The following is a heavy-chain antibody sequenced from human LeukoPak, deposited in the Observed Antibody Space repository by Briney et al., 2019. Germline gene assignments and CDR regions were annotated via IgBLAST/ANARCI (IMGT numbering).Heavy chain of an antibody. V-gene: IGHV3-30*19. CDR1: GFTFSSYG. D-gene: IGHD6-19*01. Sequence: GGSLRLSCAASGFTFSSYGMHWVRQAPGKGLEWVAVIFYDGSEKYYADSMGGRFTISRDNSKNTVYLQLSSLRTEDTAVYYCARGEAVAGTGFLVYWGHGTLVSVSS. J-gene: IGHJ4*01. CDR3: ARGEAVAGTGFLVY. CDR2: IFYDGSEK.